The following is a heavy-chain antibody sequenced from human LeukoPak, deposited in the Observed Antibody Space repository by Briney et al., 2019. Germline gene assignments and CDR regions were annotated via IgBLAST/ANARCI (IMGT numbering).Heavy chain of an antibody. CDR3: ARGSYSSSSGFDY. J-gene: IGHJ4*02. CDR2: VKEDGSEK. V-gene: IGHV3-7*03. D-gene: IGHD6-6*01. Sequence: PGGSLRLSCAASGFSFSNYWMGWVRQAPGKGLEWVANVKEDGSEKYYMDSVKGRFTISKDYAKNSLYLQMNSLRAEDTAVYYCARGSYSSSSGFDYWGQGTLVTVSS. CDR1: GFSFSNYW.